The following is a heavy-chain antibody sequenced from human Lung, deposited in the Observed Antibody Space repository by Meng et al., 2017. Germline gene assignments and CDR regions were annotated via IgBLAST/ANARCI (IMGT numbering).Heavy chain of an antibody. CDR1: GGSFSGYY. Sequence: QVQLQQWGAGLLKPSETLSLPCGVNGGSFSGYYWSWIRQPPGKGLEWIGEISHSGSTNYNPSLKSRVTISVDTSKNQFSLQLTSVTAADTAMYYCTRAPLPAGRGLKNWFEPWGQGTLVTVSS. V-gene: IGHV4-34*01. CDR3: TRAPLPAGRGLKNWFEP. D-gene: IGHD2-2*01. CDR2: ISHSGST. J-gene: IGHJ5*02.